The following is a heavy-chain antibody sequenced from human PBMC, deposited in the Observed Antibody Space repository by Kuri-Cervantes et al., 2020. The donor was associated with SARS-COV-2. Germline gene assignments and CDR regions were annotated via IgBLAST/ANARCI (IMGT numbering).Heavy chain of an antibody. CDR2: INPNSGGT. V-gene: IGHV1-2*02. Sequence: ASVKVSCKASGYTFTGYYMHWVRQAPGQGLEWMGWINPNSGGTNYAQKFQGRVTMTRDTSISTAYMELSRLSSDDTAVYYCAREGITMVRGVTFDYWGQRTLVTVSS. D-gene: IGHD3-10*01. CDR3: AREGITMVRGVTFDY. CDR1: GYTFTGYY. J-gene: IGHJ4*02.